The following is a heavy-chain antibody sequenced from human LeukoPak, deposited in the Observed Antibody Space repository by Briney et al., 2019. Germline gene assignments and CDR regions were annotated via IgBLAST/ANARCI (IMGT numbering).Heavy chain of an antibody. CDR1: GFSFRSYA. J-gene: IGHJ4*02. CDR3: VKMGGDSPNY. D-gene: IGHD2/OR15-2a*01. Sequence: PGGSLRLSCAASGFSFRSYAMTWVRQAPGKGLEWVSTITMSGADTHYADSVRGRSTISRDNSKNTLWLQINSLRAEDTAVYYCVKMGGDSPNYWGQGTLVAVSS. CDR2: ITMSGADT. V-gene: IGHV3-23*01.